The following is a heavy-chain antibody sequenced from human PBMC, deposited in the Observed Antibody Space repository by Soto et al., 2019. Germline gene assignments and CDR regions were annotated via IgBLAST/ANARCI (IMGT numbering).Heavy chain of an antibody. CDR2: VNHSGST. CDR3: ASAPESTTRGNNWFDP. V-gene: IGHV4-34*01. D-gene: IGHD4-17*01. CDR1: GGSFSGYY. J-gene: IGHJ5*02. Sequence: QVQLQQWGAGLLKPSETLSLTCAVYGGSFSGYYWSWIRQPPGKGLEWIGEVNHSGSTNYNPSLKSRVTISVDTSKNQFSLKLSSVTAADTAVYYCASAPESTTRGNNWFDPWGQGTLVTVSS.